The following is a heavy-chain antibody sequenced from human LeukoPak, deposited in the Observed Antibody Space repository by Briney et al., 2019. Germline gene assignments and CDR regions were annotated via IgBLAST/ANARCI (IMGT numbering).Heavy chain of an antibody. CDR1: GFPFSSYW. CDR2: IKHDGSDA. D-gene: IGHD3-10*01. CDR3: ARTVWFGELYFDY. V-gene: IGHV3-7*01. J-gene: IGHJ4*02. Sequence: GGSLRLSCAASGFPFSSYWMTWVRQTPGKGLEWVANIKHDGSDAYYADSVSGRLTVSRDNAKNSLYLQMNSLRAEDTAVYYCARTVWFGELYFDYWGQGTLVTVSS.